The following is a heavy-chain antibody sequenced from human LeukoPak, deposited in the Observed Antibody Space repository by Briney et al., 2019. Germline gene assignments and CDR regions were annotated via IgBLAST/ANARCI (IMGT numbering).Heavy chain of an antibody. D-gene: IGHD5-18*01. V-gene: IGHV4-34*01. Sequence: PSETLSLTCAVYGGSFSGYYWSWIRQPPGKGPEWIGEINHSGSTNYNPSLKSRVTISVDTSKNQFSLKLSSVTAADTAVYYCARPRGYSYGRGAFDYWGQGTLVTVSS. CDR1: GGSFSGYY. J-gene: IGHJ4*02. CDR3: ARPRGYSYGRGAFDY. CDR2: INHSGST.